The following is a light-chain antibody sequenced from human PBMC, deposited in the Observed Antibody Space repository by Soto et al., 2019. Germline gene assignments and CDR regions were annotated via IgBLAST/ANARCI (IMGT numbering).Light chain of an antibody. J-gene: IGKJ1*01. V-gene: IGKV1-5*03. CDR3: QQYNAYPET. CDR1: QSINSW. Sequence: DIQTTQSPSTLSASVGDRDTITCRASQSINSWLAWYQQKPGKAPKILIYMASTLQSGVPSRFSGSGSGTEFTLTISSLQPDDFATYYCQQYNAYPETFGQGTKVDIK. CDR2: MAS.